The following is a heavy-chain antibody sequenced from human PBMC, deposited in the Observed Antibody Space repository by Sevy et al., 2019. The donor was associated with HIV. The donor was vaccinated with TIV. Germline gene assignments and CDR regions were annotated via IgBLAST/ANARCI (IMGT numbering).Heavy chain of an antibody. Sequence: GGSLRLSCAASGFTSSTYWMTWVHQAPGKGLEWVANINQDGSEKYYVHSVKGRFTISRDNAKNTLYVQMNNLRAEDTAVNYSAASYGDYDERNYYYYMDVWGKGTTVTVSS. CDR1: GFTSSTYW. V-gene: IGHV3-7*03. CDR2: INQDGSEK. J-gene: IGHJ6*03. D-gene: IGHD4-17*01. CDR3: AASYGDYDERNYYYYMDV.